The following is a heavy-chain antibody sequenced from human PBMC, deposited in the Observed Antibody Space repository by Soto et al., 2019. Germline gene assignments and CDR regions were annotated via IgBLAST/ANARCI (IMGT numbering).Heavy chain of an antibody. CDR3: ARHSGPQFYYCAMDV. CDR1: GGTLSTYA. V-gene: IGHV1-69*01. CDR2: FVPVFATP. D-gene: IGHD2-8*02. J-gene: IGHJ6*02. Sequence: QVQLVQSGAEVRKPGSSAKVSSKAPGGTLSTYARSWVRQAPGQGLEWMGGFVPVFATPTYAQRFQGRVTITADESTNTAYMALYSLRSEDTAVYYCARHSGPQFYYCAMDVWGQWNTVTVSS.